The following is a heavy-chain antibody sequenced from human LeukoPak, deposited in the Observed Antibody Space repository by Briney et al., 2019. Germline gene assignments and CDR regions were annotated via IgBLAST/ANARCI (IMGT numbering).Heavy chain of an antibody. J-gene: IGHJ1*01. CDR2: INWNGGST. V-gene: IGHV3-20*04. CDR1: GFTFDDYG. CDR3: ARSGLSGSYGYFQH. Sequence: RPGGSLRLSCAASGFTFDDYGMSWVRQAPGKGLEWVSGINWNGGSTGHADSVKGRFTISRDNAKNSLYLQMNSLRAEDTALYYCARSGLSGSYGYFQHWGQGTLVTVSS. D-gene: IGHD1-26*01.